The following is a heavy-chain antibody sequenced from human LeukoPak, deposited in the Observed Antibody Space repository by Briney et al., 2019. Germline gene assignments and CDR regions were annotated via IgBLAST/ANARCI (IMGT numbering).Heavy chain of an antibody. D-gene: IGHD3-10*01. CDR1: GYSFTTYW. CDR2: IYPGDSDT. J-gene: IGHJ2*01. V-gene: IGHV5-51*01. Sequence: GESLKISCKGSGYSFTTYWIGWVRQMPEKGLEWMGIIYPGDSDTRYSPSFQGQVTISADKSISTAYLQWSSLKASDTAMYCCARQYLNRVDYYGQEWYFDLWGRGTLVTVSS. CDR3: ARQYLNRVDYYGQEWYFDL.